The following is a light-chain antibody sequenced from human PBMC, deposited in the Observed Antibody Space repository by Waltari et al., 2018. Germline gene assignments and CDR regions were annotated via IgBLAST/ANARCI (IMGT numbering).Light chain of an antibody. CDR3: QSFEGVNWV. CDR2: DNS. J-gene: IGLJ3*02. V-gene: IGLV6-57*02. CDR1: RGSIARNS. Sequence: KFILTQPLSVSPSPAATVIISCTGSRGSIARNSVQWDQQPPGSPPTPIIHDNSRRHSGVPERFSASIDTSSNSASLAVSGLMPEDEADYYCQSFEGVNWVFGGGTKLTVL.